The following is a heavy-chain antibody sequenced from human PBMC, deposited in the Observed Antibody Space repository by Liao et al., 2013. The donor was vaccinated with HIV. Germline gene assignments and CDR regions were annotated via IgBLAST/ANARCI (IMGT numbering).Heavy chain of an antibody. Sequence: QLQLQESGPGLVKPSETLSLNCSVSGGSISTYYWSWIRQPPGKGLEWIGYIYYSGSTNYNPSLKSRVTISVDTSKNQFSLKLSSVTAADTAVYYCARGGRRGAWAFDIWGQGTMVSVSS. V-gene: IGHV4-59*12. D-gene: IGHD3-10*01. CDR2: IYYSGST. CDR3: ARGGRRGAWAFDI. CDR1: GGSISTYY. J-gene: IGHJ3*02.